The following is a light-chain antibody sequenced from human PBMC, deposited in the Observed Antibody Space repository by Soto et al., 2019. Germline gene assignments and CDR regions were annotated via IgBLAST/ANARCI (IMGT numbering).Light chain of an antibody. CDR1: QSLLHSNGYNY. CDR3: MQTLQTPPFT. J-gene: IGKJ3*01. Sequence: DIVMTQSPLSLPVTPGEPASIACRSSQSLLHSNGYNYLDWYLQKPGQSPQLLIYLGSNRASGVPDRISGSGSGTDFTLKINRVEAEDAGVYYCMQTLQTPPFTFGPGTKVDIK. V-gene: IGKV2-28*01. CDR2: LGS.